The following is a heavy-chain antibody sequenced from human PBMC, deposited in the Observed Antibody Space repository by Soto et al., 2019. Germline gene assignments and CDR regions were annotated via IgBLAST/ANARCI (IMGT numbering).Heavy chain of an antibody. CDR2: IVGSGGST. J-gene: IGHJ6*02. D-gene: IGHD2-2*01. CDR3: AKFGASLPAASRRGMDV. Sequence: GEALKISWRGSGCTFSNYALTWVRQAPGKGLEWVAAIVGSGGSTYDADSVKGRFTISRDNSKSTVFLQKNNLRAADAAVYYCAKFGASLPAASRRGMDVWCQATTVTVSS. CDR1: GCTFSNYA. V-gene: IGHV3-23*01.